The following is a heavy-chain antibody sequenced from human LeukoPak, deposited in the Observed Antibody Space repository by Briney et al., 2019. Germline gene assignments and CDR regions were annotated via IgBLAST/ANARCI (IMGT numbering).Heavy chain of an antibody. Sequence: GRSLRLSCAASGFTFSSYAMHWVRQAPGKGLEWVAVISYDGSNKYYAGSVKGRFTISRDNSKNTLYLQMNSLRAEDTAVYYCARERYYDILTGYYNGGFDYWGQETLVTVSS. CDR1: GFTFSSYA. CDR2: ISYDGSNK. D-gene: IGHD3-9*01. CDR3: ARERYYDILTGYYNGGFDY. V-gene: IGHV3-30*04. J-gene: IGHJ4*02.